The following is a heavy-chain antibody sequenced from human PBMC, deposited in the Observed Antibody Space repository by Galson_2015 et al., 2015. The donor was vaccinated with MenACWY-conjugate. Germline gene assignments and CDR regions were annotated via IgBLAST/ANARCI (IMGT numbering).Heavy chain of an antibody. CDR1: GGTFSNHA. Sequence: SVKVSCKATGGTFSNHAISWVRQAPGQGLEWVGGIIPMFGTTYYAQRFQGRVTITADESMRTAYLDLRSLRSEDTAVYYCARDGYSYGFGFYGMDVWGPGTTVIVSS. J-gene: IGHJ6*02. D-gene: IGHD5-18*01. V-gene: IGHV1-69*13. CDR3: ARDGYSYGFGFYGMDV. CDR2: IIPMFGTT.